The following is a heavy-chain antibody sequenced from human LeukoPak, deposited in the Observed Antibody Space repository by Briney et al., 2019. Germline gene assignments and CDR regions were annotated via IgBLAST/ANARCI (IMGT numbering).Heavy chain of an antibody. D-gene: IGHD1-26*01. CDR2: IYYSGST. Sequence: KPSETLSLTCTVSGGSISSYYWSWIRQPPGKGLEWIGYIYYSGSTNYNPSLKSRVTISVDTSKNQFSLKLSSVTAADTAVYYCARDLYSGSYYSGVGAFDIWGQGTMVTVSS. J-gene: IGHJ3*02. CDR1: GGSISSYY. CDR3: ARDLYSGSYYSGVGAFDI. V-gene: IGHV4-59*01.